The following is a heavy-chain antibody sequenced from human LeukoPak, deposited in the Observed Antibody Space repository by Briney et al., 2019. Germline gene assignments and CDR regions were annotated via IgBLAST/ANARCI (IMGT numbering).Heavy chain of an antibody. V-gene: IGHV3-30*02. D-gene: IGHD3-10*01. CDR3: AKASPYGWGSYYGMDV. Sequence: PGGSLRLSCAASGFTFSSYCMHWVRQAPGKGLEWVAFIRYDGSNKYYADSVKGRFTISRDNTKNTLHLQMNSLRAEDTAVYYCAKASPYGWGSYYGMDVGGQGTTVTVS. CDR1: GFTFSSYC. J-gene: IGHJ6*02. CDR2: IRYDGSNK.